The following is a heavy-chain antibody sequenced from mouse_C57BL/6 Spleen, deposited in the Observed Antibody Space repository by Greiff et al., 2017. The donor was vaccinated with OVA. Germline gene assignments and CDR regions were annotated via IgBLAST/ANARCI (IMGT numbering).Heavy chain of an antibody. J-gene: IGHJ1*03. CDR3: TTRLSGWYFDV. CDR2: IDPENGDT. CDR1: GFNIKDDY. Sequence: QLQQSGAELVRPGASVKLSCTASGFNIKDDYMHWVKQRPEQGLEWIGWIDPENGDTESASKFQGKATITSDTSSNTAYLQLSSLTSEDTAVYDCTTRLSGWYFDVWGTGTTVTVSS. V-gene: IGHV14-4*01.